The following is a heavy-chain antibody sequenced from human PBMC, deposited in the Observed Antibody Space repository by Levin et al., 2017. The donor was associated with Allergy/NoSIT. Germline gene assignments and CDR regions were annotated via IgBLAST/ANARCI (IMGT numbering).Heavy chain of an antibody. CDR2: IAGSGVST. V-gene: IGHV3-23*01. D-gene: IGHD5-18*01. Sequence: PGGSLRLSCAGSGFTYNSHAITWVRQAPGKGLEWVSLIAGSGVSTYYADSVKGRFTISRDNSKNTVYLQMNNLRADDTAVYYCARGSGYSYGSNWFDPWGQGTLVTVSS. CDR1: GFTYNSHA. J-gene: IGHJ5*02. CDR3: ARGSGYSYGSNWFDP.